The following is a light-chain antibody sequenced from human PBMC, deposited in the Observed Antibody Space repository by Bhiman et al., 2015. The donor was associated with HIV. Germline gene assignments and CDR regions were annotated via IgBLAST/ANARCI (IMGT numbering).Light chain of an antibody. CDR2: TDN. Sequence: SYELTQPPSVSVAPGKTARITCGGNNIGSKSVHWYQQKPGQAPVNGHLITDNDRPSGIPERFSGSNSGNTATLTISRVEAGDEADYYCQVWDSSSDHSWVFGGGTKLTVL. J-gene: IGLJ3*02. CDR3: QVWDSSSDHSWV. CDR1: NIGSKS. V-gene: IGLV3-21*04.